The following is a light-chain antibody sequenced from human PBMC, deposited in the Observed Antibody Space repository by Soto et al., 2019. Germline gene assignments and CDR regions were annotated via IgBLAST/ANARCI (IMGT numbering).Light chain of an antibody. Sequence: EIVLTHSPATLSFSPLERATLSCSSSQSVSSYLAWYQQKPGQAPRLLIYDASNRATGIPARFSGSGSGTDFTLTISSLQPDDFATYHCQQYNSWSGVNFGGGTKVDIK. V-gene: IGKV3-11*01. CDR3: QQYNSWSGVN. CDR2: DAS. CDR1: QSVSSY. J-gene: IGKJ4*01.